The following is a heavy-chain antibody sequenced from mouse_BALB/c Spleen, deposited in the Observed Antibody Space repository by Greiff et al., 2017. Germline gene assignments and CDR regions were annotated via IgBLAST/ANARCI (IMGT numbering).Heavy chain of an antibody. CDR2: IWAGGST. CDR3: ARDRSNYDYAMDY. D-gene: IGHD2-5*01. J-gene: IGHJ4*01. Sequence: VHLVESGPGLVAPSQSLSITCTVSGFSLTSYGVHWVRQPPGKGLEWLGVIWAGGSTNYNSALMSRLSISKDNSKSQVFLKMNSLQTDDTAMYYCARDRSNYDYAMDYWGQGTSVTVSS. CDR1: GFSLTSYG. V-gene: IGHV2-9*02.